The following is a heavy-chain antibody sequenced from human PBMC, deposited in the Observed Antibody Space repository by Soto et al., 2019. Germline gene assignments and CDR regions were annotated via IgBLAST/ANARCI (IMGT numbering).Heavy chain of an antibody. D-gene: IGHD6-19*01. CDR3: VRGQWLPRGEY. V-gene: IGHV4-34*01. Sequence: QVQLQQWGAGMLKPSETLSLTCTVSGGSFSGFFWTWIRQPPGKGLEWIGEINHSGSTNYNSSLKSRVTISQYMSENQFSLRLTSVTVADTAVYYCVRGQWLPRGEYWGQGTLVTVSS. CDR1: GGSFSGFF. CDR2: INHSGST. J-gene: IGHJ4*02.